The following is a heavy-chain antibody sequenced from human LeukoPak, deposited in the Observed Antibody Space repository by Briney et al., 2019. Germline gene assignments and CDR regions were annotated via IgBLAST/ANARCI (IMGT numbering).Heavy chain of an antibody. CDR1: GFTFSSYS. CDR2: ISSSSSYV. V-gene: IGHV3-21*01. Sequence: GGSLRLSCAASGFTFSSYSMNWVRQAPGKGLEWVSSISSSSSYVYYADSVKGRFTISRDNAKNSLYLQMNSLTDDDTAVYYCANYDFWTVYPKGYWAKGTLVTVSS. D-gene: IGHD3-3*01. CDR3: ANYDFWTVYPKGY. J-gene: IGHJ4*02.